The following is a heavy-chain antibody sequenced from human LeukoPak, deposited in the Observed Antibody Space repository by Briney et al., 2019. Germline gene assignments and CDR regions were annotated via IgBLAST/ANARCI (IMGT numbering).Heavy chain of an antibody. J-gene: IGHJ4*02. CDR1: GFTFSSYS. Sequence: GGSLRLSCAASGFTFSSYSMNWVRQAPGKGLEWVSYISSSSSTIYYADSVEGRFTISRDNAKNSLYLQMNSLRAEDTAVYYCARPGALTYWGQGTLVTVSS. CDR3: ARPGALTY. V-gene: IGHV3-48*01. CDR2: ISSSSSTI. D-gene: IGHD1-26*01.